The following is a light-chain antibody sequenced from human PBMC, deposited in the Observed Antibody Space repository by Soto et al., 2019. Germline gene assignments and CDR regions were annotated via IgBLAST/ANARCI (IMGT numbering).Light chain of an antibody. CDR1: QDISNY. V-gene: IGKV1-33*01. J-gene: IGKJ4*01. Sequence: DIQMTQSPYSLSASVGDRVTITCQASQDISNYLNWYQQKPGKAPKVLIYDASNLKTGVPSRFSGSGSGTDFTFTISSLQPEDIATYYCQQYDNLLLTFGGGTKVEIK. CDR3: QQYDNLLLT. CDR2: DAS.